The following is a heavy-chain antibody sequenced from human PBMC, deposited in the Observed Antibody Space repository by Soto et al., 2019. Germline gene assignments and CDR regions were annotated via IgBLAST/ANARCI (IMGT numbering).Heavy chain of an antibody. CDR2: INPNSGGT. D-gene: IGHD6-19*01. J-gene: IGHJ4*02. CDR3: ARDRGSIAVAGNFDY. Sequence: QVQLVQSGAEVKKPGASVKVSCKASGYTFTGYYMHWVRQAPGQGLEWMGWINPNSGGTNYAQKFQGWVTMTRDTSISTAYMELSRLRSDDTAVYYCARDRGSIAVAGNFDYWGQGTLVTVSS. V-gene: IGHV1-2*04. CDR1: GYTFTGYY.